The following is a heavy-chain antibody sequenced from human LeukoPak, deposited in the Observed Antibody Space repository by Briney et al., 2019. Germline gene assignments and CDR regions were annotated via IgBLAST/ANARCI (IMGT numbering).Heavy chain of an antibody. CDR3: ARALVVTGRHNWLDP. J-gene: IGHJ5*02. CDR2: INHSGST. V-gene: IGHV4-34*01. CDR1: GGSFSGYY. D-gene: IGHD2-8*02. Sequence: PSETLSLTCAVYGGSFSGYYWSWIRQPPGKGLEWIGEINHSGSTNYNPSLKSRVTISVDTSKNQFSLKLSSVTAADTAVYYCARALVVTGRHNWLDPWGQGTLVTVSS.